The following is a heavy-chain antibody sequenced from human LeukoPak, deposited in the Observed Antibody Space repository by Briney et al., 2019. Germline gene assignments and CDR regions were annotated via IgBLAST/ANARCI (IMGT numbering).Heavy chain of an antibody. Sequence: GGSLRLSCAASRFIFSNYAMGWVRQAPGKGLEWVSSISSDGTSPYYADSVKGRFTISRDNSKSTLYLQMNSLRAEDTAVYYCARTQYSSGWYAAFDYWGQGTLVTVSS. V-gene: IGHV3-23*01. CDR3: ARTQYSSGWYAAFDY. D-gene: IGHD6-19*01. J-gene: IGHJ4*02. CDR2: ISSDGTSP. CDR1: RFIFSNYA.